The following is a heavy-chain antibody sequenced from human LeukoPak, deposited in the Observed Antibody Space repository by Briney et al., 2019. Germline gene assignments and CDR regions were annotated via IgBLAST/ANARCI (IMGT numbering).Heavy chain of an antibody. V-gene: IGHV3-74*01. D-gene: IGHD1-26*01. Sequence: PGGSLRLSRAASGFTFSSYWMHWVRQAPGKGLVWVSRINSDGSSTSYADSVKGRFTISRDNAMDTLYLQMNSLRAEDTAVYYCARDSIVGATPFDYWGQGTLVTVSS. CDR1: GFTFSSYW. CDR2: INSDGSST. CDR3: ARDSIVGATPFDY. J-gene: IGHJ4*02.